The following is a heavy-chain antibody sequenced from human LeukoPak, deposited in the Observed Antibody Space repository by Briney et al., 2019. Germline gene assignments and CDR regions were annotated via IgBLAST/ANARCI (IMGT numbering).Heavy chain of an antibody. CDR2: IYPGDSDT. CDR1: GYSFTSYW. V-gene: IGHV5-51*01. CDR3: AAAYCGGDCYSAYYFDY. Sequence: GESLKISCKGSGYSFTSYWIGWVRQMPGKGLEWMGIIYPGDSDTRYSPSFQGQVTISADKSISTAYLQWSSLKASDTAMYYCAAAYCGGDCYSAYYFDYWGQGTLVTVSS. J-gene: IGHJ4*02. D-gene: IGHD2-21*01.